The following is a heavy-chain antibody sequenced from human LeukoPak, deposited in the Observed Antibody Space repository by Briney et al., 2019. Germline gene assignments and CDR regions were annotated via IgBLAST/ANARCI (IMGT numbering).Heavy chain of an antibody. CDR3: ARSGSGLRYDYYFDY. D-gene: IGHD3-9*01. CDR1: GFSISSGYY. J-gene: IGHJ4*02. V-gene: IGHV4-38-2*01. CDR2: IFQSGDS. Sequence: SETLSLTCSVSGFSISSGYYWGWVRQSPGKGPEWIGSIFQSGDSYYHPSLKSRVTISVDTSKNQFSLKLTSVTAADTAIYFCARSGSGLRYDYYFDYCGQGTLVTVSS.